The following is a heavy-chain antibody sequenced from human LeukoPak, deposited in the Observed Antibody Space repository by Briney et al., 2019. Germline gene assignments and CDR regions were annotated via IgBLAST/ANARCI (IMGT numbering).Heavy chain of an antibody. D-gene: IGHD2-2*01. V-gene: IGHV3-74*01. CDR1: GFTFSSYW. CDR3: ARDPGPAGWFDY. Sequence: GGSLRLSCAASGFTFSSYWMHWVRQAPGKGRVWVSRINSDGSSTSYSDSVKGRFTISRNNAKNTLYLQMNSLRADDTAVYYCARDPGPAGWFDYWGQGTLVTVSS. J-gene: IGHJ4*02. CDR2: INSDGSST.